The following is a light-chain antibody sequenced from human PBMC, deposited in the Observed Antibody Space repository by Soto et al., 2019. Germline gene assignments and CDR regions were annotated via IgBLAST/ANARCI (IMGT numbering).Light chain of an antibody. CDR2: EAT. V-gene: IGLV2-14*02. CDR3: QSYDTTLSGLV. Sequence: QSALTQPASVSGSPGQSITVSCTGTKNNLGSYDLVSWYQKYPDKAPTLLIYEATKRPSGISDRFSGSKSDTSASLAITGLQAEDEADYYCQSYDTTLSGLVFGGGTKLTVL. CDR1: KNNLGSYDL. J-gene: IGLJ3*02.